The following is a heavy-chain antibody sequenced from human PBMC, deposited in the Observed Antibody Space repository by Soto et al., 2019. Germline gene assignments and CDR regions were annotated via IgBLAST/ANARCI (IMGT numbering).Heavy chain of an antibody. D-gene: IGHD6-13*01. CDR2: IGAAGDT. CDR1: GFTFSSYD. Sequence: EVQLVESGGGLVQPGGSLRLSCAASGFTFSSYDMHWVRQVTGKGLEWVSAIGAAGDTYYPDSVKGRFTISRENAKNSLYLQMNSLRAEDTAVYYCASGGWGSSWYEGGSRIDYWGQGTLVTVFS. CDR3: ASGGWGSSWYEGGSRIDY. J-gene: IGHJ4*02. V-gene: IGHV3-13*01.